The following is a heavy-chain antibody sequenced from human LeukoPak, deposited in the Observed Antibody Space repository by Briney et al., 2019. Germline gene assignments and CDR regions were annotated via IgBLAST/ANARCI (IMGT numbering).Heavy chain of an antibody. Sequence: SETLSLTCADYGGSFSGYYWSWIRQPPGKGLEWIGEINHSGSTNYNPSLKSRVTISVDTSKNQFSLKLSSVTAADTAVYYCARYIVVVPAAKPSYYYGMDVWGKGTTVTVSS. CDR3: ARYIVVVPAAKPSYYYGMDV. V-gene: IGHV4-34*01. CDR2: INHSGST. CDR1: GGSFSGYY. D-gene: IGHD2-2*01. J-gene: IGHJ6*04.